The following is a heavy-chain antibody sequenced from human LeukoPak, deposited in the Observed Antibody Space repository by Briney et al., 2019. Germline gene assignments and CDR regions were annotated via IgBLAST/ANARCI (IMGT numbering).Heavy chain of an antibody. J-gene: IGHJ3*02. CDR3: ARDRDDYGDYPLI. V-gene: IGHV3-23*01. CDR1: GFTFSSYA. D-gene: IGHD4-17*01. CDR2: ISGSVGST. Sequence: GGSLRLSCAASGFTFSSYAMNWVRQAPGTGLDWVSGISGSVGSTYYADSVKGRFTISRDNSKNTLYLQMNSLRAEDTAVYYCARDRDDYGDYPLIWGQGTMVTVSS.